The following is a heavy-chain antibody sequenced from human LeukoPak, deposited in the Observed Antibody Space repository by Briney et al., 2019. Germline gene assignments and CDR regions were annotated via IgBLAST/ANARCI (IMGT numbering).Heavy chain of an antibody. D-gene: IGHD1-1*01. CDR2: IKQDGSEK. V-gene: IGHV3-7*01. CDR1: GFTFSRYW. J-gene: IGHJ4*02. Sequence: PGGSLRLSCAASGFTFSRYWMNWVRQAPGKGLEWVANIKQDGSEKYYVDSVKGRFTISRDNAKNSLYLQMNSLRAEDTAVYYCARAGDGDYWGQGTLVTVSS. CDR3: ARAGDGDY.